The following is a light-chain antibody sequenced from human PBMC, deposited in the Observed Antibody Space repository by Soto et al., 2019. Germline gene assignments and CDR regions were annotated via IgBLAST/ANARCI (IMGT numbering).Light chain of an antibody. CDR2: GAS. CDR3: QQYGSSIT. J-gene: IGKJ5*01. V-gene: IGKV3-20*01. Sequence: EIVLTQSPETPSPSPGPRVTLFCRASQSISINLAWYQHKPGQAPRLLIYGASSRATGIPDRFSGSGSGTDFTLTISRLEPEDFAVYYCQQYGSSITFGQGTRLEIK. CDR1: QSISIN.